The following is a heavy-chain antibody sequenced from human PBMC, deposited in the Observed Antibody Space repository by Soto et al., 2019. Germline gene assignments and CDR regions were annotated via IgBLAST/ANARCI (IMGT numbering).Heavy chain of an antibody. CDR2: IYPGDSDT. J-gene: IGHJ5*02. CDR1: GYSFTSYW. D-gene: IGHD2-8*01. Sequence: PGESLKISCKGSGYSFTSYWIGWVRQMPGKGLEWMGIIYPGDSDTRYSPSFQGQVTISADKSISTAYLQWSSLKASDTAMYYCARQPELLMVYATTPGRSYNWFDPWGQGTLVTV. V-gene: IGHV5-51*01. CDR3: ARQPELLMVYATTPGRSYNWFDP.